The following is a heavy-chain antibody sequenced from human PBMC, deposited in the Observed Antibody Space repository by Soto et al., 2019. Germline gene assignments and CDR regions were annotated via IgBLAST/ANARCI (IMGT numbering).Heavy chain of an antibody. CDR3: VRHDRSVAVDTFDY. Sequence: PGESLKISCKGSGYSFTSCLIGWVRQLPGKGLEWMGIIYPGDSDTRYSPSFQGQVTISADKSISTAYLQWSSLKASDTAMYYCVRHDRSVAVDTFDYWGQGTLVTVSS. V-gene: IGHV5-51*01. D-gene: IGHD6-19*01. CDR2: IYPGDSDT. CDR1: GYSFTSCL. J-gene: IGHJ4*02.